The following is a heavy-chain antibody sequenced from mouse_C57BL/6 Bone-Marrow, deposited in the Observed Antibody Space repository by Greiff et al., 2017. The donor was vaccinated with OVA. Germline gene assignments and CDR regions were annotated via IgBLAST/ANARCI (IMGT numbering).Heavy chain of an antibody. D-gene: IGHD2-3*01. CDR3: ARHGDGYYASYFEY. Sequence: QVQLQQSGPELVKPGASVKISCKASGYAFSSSWMNWVKQRPGKGLEWIGRIYPGDGDTNYNGKFKGKATLTADKSSSTAYMQLSSLTSEDSAVYFCARHGDGYYASYFEYGGQGTTLTVSS. CDR1: GYAFSSSW. V-gene: IGHV1-82*01. J-gene: IGHJ2*01. CDR2: IYPGDGDT.